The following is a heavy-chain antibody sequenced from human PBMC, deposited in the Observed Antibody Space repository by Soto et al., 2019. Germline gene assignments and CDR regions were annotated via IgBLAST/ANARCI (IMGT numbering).Heavy chain of an antibody. CDR1: GFTLSSYS. V-gene: IGHV3-21*01. J-gene: IGHJ4*02. CDR2: ISSSSYI. CDR3: ARTLYYYDSSGYR. D-gene: IGHD3-22*01. Sequence: SLRLSCAASGFTLSSYSMNWVRQAPGKGLEWVSSISSSSYIYYADSVKGRFTISRDNAKNSLYLQMNSLRAEDTAVYYCARTLYYYDSSGYRWGQGTLVTVSS.